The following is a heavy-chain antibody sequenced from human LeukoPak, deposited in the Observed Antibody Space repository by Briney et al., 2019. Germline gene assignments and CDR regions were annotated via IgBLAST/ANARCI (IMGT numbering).Heavy chain of an antibody. Sequence: SVKVSCKASGYTFTSYGISWVRQAPGQGLEWMGGIIPIFGTANYAQKFRGRVTITADESTSTAYMELSSLRSEDTAVYYCARATVPGQYFDYWGQGTLVTVSS. J-gene: IGHJ4*02. V-gene: IGHV1-69*13. CDR2: IIPIFGTA. D-gene: IGHD4-17*01. CDR1: GYTFTSYG. CDR3: ARATVPGQYFDY.